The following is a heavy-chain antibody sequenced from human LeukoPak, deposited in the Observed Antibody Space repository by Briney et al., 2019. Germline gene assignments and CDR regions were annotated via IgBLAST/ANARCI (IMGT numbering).Heavy chain of an antibody. CDR1: GFTFRNYG. Sequence: GALRLSCAASGFTFRNYGMSWVRQAPGKGLEWVSAISNSGGNTYYADSVKGRFTISRDNAKNSLYLQMNSLRAEDTAVYYCARALSYYDILTGYYADDAFDIWGQGTMVTVSS. J-gene: IGHJ3*02. CDR3: ARALSYYDILTGYYADDAFDI. V-gene: IGHV3-21*01. D-gene: IGHD3-9*01. CDR2: ISNSGGNT.